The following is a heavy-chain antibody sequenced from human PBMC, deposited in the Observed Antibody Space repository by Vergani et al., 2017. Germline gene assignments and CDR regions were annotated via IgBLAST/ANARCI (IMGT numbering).Heavy chain of an antibody. CDR1: GFTFSSYA. V-gene: IGHV3-21*01. CDR3: ARDPRTHDSSGYYGPVDY. Sequence: EVQLLESGGGLVQPGGSLRLSCAASGFTFSSYAMSWARQAPGKGLEWVSSISSSSSYIYYEDSVKGRFTNPRDNAKNSLFQQMNSLRAEDTAVYYCARDPRTHDSSGYYGPVDYWGQGTLVTVSS. CDR2: ISSSSSYI. D-gene: IGHD3-22*01. J-gene: IGHJ4*02.